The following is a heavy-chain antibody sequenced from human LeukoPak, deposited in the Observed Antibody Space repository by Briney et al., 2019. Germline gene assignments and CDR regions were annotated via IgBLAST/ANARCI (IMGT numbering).Heavy chain of an antibody. CDR1: GFTFSSYW. D-gene: IGHD3-10*02. Sequence: GGSLRLSCAASGFTFSSYWMHWVRQAPGKGLEWVAVISYDGSNKYYADSVKGRFTISRDNSKNSLYLQMNSLRAEDTAVYYCAELGITMIGGVWGKGTTVTISS. V-gene: IGHV3-30*18. CDR2: ISYDGSNK. CDR3: AELGITMIGGV. J-gene: IGHJ6*04.